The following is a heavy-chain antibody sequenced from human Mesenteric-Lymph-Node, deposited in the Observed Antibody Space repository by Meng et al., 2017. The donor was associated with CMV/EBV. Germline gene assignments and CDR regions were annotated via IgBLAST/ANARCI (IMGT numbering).Heavy chain of an antibody. V-gene: IGHV3-33*01. CDR2: IWYDGSNT. J-gene: IGHJ4*02. CDR3: ARTYYSGSGSLPGY. CDR1: GFTFSNYG. Sequence: SGFTFSNYGMHWVRQAPGKGLEWVAVIWYDGSNTYYRDSVKGRFTISRDNSKNTLFLQMNSLRAEDTAVYYCARTYYSGSGSLPGYWGQGTLVTVSS. D-gene: IGHD3-10*01.